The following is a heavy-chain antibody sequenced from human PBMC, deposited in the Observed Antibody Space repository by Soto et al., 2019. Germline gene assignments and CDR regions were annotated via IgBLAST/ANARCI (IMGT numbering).Heavy chain of an antibody. D-gene: IGHD2-2*01. CDR3: ARLIHCKTTSCYFDY. V-gene: IGHV4-39*01. CDR1: GGSISSSSYY. Sequence: QLQLQESGPGLVKPSETLSLTCTVSGGSISSSSYYWAWVRQPPGKGLEWIGSVYYSGTTYYNPSLKSRVTISGDTSKNQFSLKLSSVTAADTAVFYRARLIHCKTTSCYFDYWGQGTLVTVSS. J-gene: IGHJ4*02. CDR2: VYYSGTT.